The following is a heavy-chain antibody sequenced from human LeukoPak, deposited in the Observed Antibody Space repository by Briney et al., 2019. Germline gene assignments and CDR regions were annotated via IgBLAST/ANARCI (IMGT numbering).Heavy chain of an antibody. V-gene: IGHV3-23*01. D-gene: IGHD3-22*01. CDR1: GFTFSSYA. J-gene: IGHJ4*02. CDR2: ISDNAYTT. CDR3: AKYYYDSSGYYDAAPLDS. Sequence: PGGSLSLSCAASGFTFSSYAMSWVRQAPGKGLEWVSSISDNAYTTYYAGSVRGRFTISRDNSKNTLYLQMIGLRAEDTAVYSCAKYYYDSSGYYDAAPLDSWGQGTLVTVFS.